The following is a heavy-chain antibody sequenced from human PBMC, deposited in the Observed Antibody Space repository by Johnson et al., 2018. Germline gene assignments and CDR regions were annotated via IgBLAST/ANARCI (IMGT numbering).Heavy chain of an antibody. CDR3: AKAGTDGAVASLYYYYYGMDV. Sequence: QVQLVESGGGVVQPGRSLRLSCAASGFTFSSYGMHWVRQAPGKGLEWVAVISYDGSNKYYADSVKGRFTISRDNSKNTLYLQMNSLRAEDTAVYYCAKAGTDGAVASLYYYYYGMDVWGQGTTVTVSS. CDR1: GFTFSSYG. J-gene: IGHJ6*02. D-gene: IGHD6-19*01. CDR2: ISYDGSNK. V-gene: IGHV3-30*18.